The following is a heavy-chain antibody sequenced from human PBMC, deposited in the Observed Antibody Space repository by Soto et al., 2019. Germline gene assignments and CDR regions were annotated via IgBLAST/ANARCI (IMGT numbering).Heavy chain of an antibody. CDR1: GYTFTSYA. Sequence: ASVKVSCKASGYTFTSYAMHWVRQAPGQRLEWMGWINAGNGNTKYSQKFQGRVTITRDTSASTAYMELSSLRSGDTAVYYCASNTDPLAQWYFDLWGRATLLTVSS. D-gene: IGHD2-8*02. V-gene: IGHV1-3*01. CDR2: INAGNGNT. J-gene: IGHJ2*01. CDR3: ASNTDPLAQWYFDL.